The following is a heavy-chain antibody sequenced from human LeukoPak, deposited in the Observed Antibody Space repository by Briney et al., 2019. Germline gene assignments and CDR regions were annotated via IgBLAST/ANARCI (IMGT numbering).Heavy chain of an antibody. CDR1: GGSISSGGYY. J-gene: IGHJ3*02. Sequence: PSETLSLTCTVSGGSISSGGYYWSWIRQHPGKGLEWIGYIYYSGSTYYNPSLKSRVTISVDTSKNQFSLKLSSVTAADTAVYYCARVPEDGYWTMVRGVIFAFDIWGQGTMVTVSS. CDR2: IYYSGST. CDR3: ARVPEDGYWTMVRGVIFAFDI. V-gene: IGHV4-31*03. D-gene: IGHD3-10*01.